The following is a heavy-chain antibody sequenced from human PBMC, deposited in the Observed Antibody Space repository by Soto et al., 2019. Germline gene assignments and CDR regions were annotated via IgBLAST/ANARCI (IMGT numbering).Heavy chain of an antibody. CDR2: ISSSSSTI. Sequence: GGSLRLSCAASGFTFSSYSMNWVRQVPGKGLEWVSYISSSSSTIYYADSVKGRFTISRDNAKNSLYLQMNSLRAEDTAVYYCARDVSANLRNWFDPWGQGTLVTGSS. J-gene: IGHJ5*02. CDR1: GFTFSSYS. D-gene: IGHD3-16*01. CDR3: ARDVSANLRNWFDP. V-gene: IGHV3-48*01.